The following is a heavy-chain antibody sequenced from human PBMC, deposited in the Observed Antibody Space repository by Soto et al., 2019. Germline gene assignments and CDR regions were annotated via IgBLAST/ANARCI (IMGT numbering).Heavy chain of an antibody. CDR1: EVNCVDYA. Sequence: VGSIRHPCTALEVNCVDYAMRWVRQSPGKGLEWVPGISSSGSTIYYADSVEGRFTISRDNAKNSLYLQMNSLRAEDTAVYYCARGRSSSVYFDYWGQGTPVTVPS. V-gene: IGHV3-11*01. D-gene: IGHD6-6*01. J-gene: IGHJ4*02. CDR3: ARGRSSSVYFDY. CDR2: ISSSGSTI.